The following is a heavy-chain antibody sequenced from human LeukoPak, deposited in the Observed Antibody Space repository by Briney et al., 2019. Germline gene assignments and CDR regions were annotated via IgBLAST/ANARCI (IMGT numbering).Heavy chain of an antibody. V-gene: IGHV1-2*02. CDR1: GYTFTGYY. Sequence: ASVKVSCKASGYTFTGYYMHRVRQAPGQGLEWMGWINPNSGGTNYAQKFQGRVTMTRDTSISTAYMELSRLRSDDTAVYYCAREGLMVYAANFDYWGQGTLVTVSS. CDR2: INPNSGGT. D-gene: IGHD2-8*01. J-gene: IGHJ4*02. CDR3: AREGLMVYAANFDY.